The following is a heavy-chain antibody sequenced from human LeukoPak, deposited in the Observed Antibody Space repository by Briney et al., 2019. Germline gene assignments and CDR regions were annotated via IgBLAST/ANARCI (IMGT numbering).Heavy chain of an antibody. D-gene: IGHD3-10*01. J-gene: IGHJ3*02. CDR1: GGSFSGYY. V-gene: IGHV4-34*01. CDR3: ARRYYYAFDM. CDR2: INHSGST. Sequence: SETLSLTCAVYGGSFSGYYWSWIRQPPGKGLEWIGEINHSGSTYYNPSLKSRVTISADTSKNEFSLKLTSVTAADTAVYYCARRYYYAFDMWGQGTVVIVSS.